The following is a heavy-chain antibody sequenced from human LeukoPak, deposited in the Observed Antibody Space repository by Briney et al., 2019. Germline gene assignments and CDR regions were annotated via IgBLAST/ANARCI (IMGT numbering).Heavy chain of an antibody. Sequence: PGGSLRLSCAASGSTVSNNYMSWVRQAPGKGLEWVSVIYGGGSTYYADSVKGRFTISRDNSKNALFLQMNSLRAEDTAVYYCARVGPGGDGYNYGYFDYWGQGTLVTVSS. D-gene: IGHD5-24*01. J-gene: IGHJ4*02. V-gene: IGHV3-53*01. CDR2: IYGGGST. CDR1: GSTVSNNY. CDR3: ARVGPGGDGYNYGYFDY.